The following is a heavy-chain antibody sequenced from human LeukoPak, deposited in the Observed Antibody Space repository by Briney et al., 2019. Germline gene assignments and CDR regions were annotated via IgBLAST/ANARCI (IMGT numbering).Heavy chain of an antibody. J-gene: IGHJ3*02. CDR1: GGSISSYY. CDR2: IYYSGST. Sequence: SETLSLTCTVSGGSISSYYWSWIRQPPGKGLEWIGYIYYSGSTNYNPSLKSRVTISVDTSKNQFSLKLSSVTAADTAVYYCARDRNAEDAFDIWGQGTMVTVSS. CDR3: ARDRNAEDAFDI. D-gene: IGHD1-1*01. V-gene: IGHV4-59*12.